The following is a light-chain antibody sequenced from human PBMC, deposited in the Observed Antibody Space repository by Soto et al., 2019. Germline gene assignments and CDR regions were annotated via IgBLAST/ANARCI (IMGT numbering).Light chain of an antibody. Sequence: QSALTQPASVSGSPGQSITISCSGTSSDVGRYNYVSWYQQHSGKAPKLMIYEVSNRPSGVSHRFSGSKSGNTASLTISGLQAEDEADYYCSSYASNNLYVFGTGTKVTVL. J-gene: IGLJ1*01. CDR3: SSYASNNLYV. V-gene: IGLV2-14*01. CDR2: EVS. CDR1: SSDVGRYNY.